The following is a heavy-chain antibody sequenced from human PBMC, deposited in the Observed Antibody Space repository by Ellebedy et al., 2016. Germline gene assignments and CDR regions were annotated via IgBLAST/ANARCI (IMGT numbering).Heavy chain of an antibody. CDR3: AKEGGYSYGYWFDP. Sequence: GESLKISCAASGFTFSSYAMSWVRQAPGKGLEWVSAISGSGGSTYYADSVKGRFTISRDNSKNTLYLQMNSLRAEDTAVYYCAKEGGYSYGYWFDPWGQGTLVTVSS. CDR1: GFTFSSYA. CDR2: ISGSGGST. J-gene: IGHJ5*02. V-gene: IGHV3-23*01. D-gene: IGHD5-18*01.